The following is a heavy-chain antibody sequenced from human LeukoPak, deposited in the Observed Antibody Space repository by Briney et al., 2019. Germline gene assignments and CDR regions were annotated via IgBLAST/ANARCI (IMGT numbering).Heavy chain of an antibody. CDR1: GGSISSGGYY. CDR2: IYYSGST. Sequence: SETLSLTCTVSGGSISSGGYYWSWIRQHPGKGLEWIGYIYYSGSTYYNPSLKSRVTISVDTSKNQFSLKPSSVTVADTAVYYCARGTITMVRGVTFDYWGQGTLVTVSS. D-gene: IGHD3-10*01. CDR3: ARGTITMVRGVTFDY. J-gene: IGHJ4*02. V-gene: IGHV4-31*03.